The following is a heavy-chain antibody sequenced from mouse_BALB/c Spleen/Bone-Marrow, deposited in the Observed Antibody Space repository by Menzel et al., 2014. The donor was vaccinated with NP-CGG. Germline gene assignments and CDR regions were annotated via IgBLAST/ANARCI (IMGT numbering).Heavy chain of an antibody. V-gene: IGHV5-9-2*01. CDR3: ARHAYYDQTEVSFVY. Sequence: EVKVEESGGGLVKSGGSLKLSRAASGFTFSNYGMSWVRQTPEKRLEWVATISGGGSYTFYSDSVKGRFTISRDNAKNNLYLQLSSLRSEDTALYYCARHAYYDQTEVSFVYWGQGTLVTVSA. CDR2: ISGGGSYT. CDR1: GFTFSNYG. J-gene: IGHJ3*01. D-gene: IGHD2-4*01.